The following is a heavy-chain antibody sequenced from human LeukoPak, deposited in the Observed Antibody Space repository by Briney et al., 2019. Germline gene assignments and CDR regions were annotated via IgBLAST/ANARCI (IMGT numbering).Heavy chain of an antibody. CDR3: ARGPRVPAAIRFHYYYMDV. CDR1: GGSFSGYY. CDR2: INHSGST. Sequence: SETLSLTCAVYGGSFSGYYWSWIRQPPGKGLEWIGEINHSGSTNYNPSLKSRVTISVDTSKNQFSPKLSSVTAADTAVYYCARGPRVPAAIRFHYYYMDVWGKGTTVTVSS. D-gene: IGHD2-2*01. V-gene: IGHV4-34*01. J-gene: IGHJ6*03.